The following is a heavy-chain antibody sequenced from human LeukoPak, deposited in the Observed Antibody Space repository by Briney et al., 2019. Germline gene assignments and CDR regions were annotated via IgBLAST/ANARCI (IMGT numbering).Heavy chain of an antibody. V-gene: IGHV1-2*02. Sequence: GASVKVSCKASGYTFTGYYMHWVRQAPGQGLEWMGWINPNSGGTNYAQKFQGRVTMTRDTSISTAYMELSRLRSDDTAVYYCARRGYSGYDLSFFDYWGQGTLVTVSS. CDR2: INPNSGGT. J-gene: IGHJ4*02. D-gene: IGHD5-12*01. CDR1: GYTFTGYY. CDR3: ARRGYSGYDLSFFDY.